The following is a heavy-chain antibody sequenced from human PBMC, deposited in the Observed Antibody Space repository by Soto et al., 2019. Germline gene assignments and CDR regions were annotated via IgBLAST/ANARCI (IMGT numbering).Heavy chain of an antibody. Sequence: ASVKVSCKGSGYTFTRYSMHWVRQAPGQRLEWMGWISTAYDDTKYSQKFQGRLAITRDTSASTAYMELSSLKSEDTAVYYCAMDSGDYYGYLKHWGQGTLVTVYS. CDR1: GYTFTRYS. J-gene: IGHJ1*01. CDR2: ISTAYDDT. D-gene: IGHD2-21*02. V-gene: IGHV1-3*04. CDR3: AMDSGDYYGYLKH.